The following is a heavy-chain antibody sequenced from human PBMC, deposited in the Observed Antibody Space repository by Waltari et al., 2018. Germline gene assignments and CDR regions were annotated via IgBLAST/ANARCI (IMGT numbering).Heavy chain of an antibody. CDR1: GFTFSSYW. CDR3: ARGLGYSKIFYYYGMDV. V-gene: IGHV3-74*01. J-gene: IGHJ6*02. Sequence: EVQLVESGGGLVQPGGSLRLSCAASGFTFSSYWMHWVRQAPGKGLVWVSRINSEGSSTSYADSVKGRFTISRDNAKNTLYLQMNSLRAEDTAVYYCARGLGYSKIFYYYGMDVWGQGTTVTVSS. CDR2: INSEGSST. D-gene: IGHD4-4*01.